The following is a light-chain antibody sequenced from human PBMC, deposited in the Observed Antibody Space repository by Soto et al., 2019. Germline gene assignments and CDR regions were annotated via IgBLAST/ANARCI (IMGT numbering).Light chain of an antibody. V-gene: IGKV1D-13*01. Sequence: AIQLTQSPSSLSASVGDRVTITCRASQGISSALAWYQQKPGKAPKLLIYDASSLESGVPSRFSGSVSGTDFTLTISSLQPEDFATYYCQQLNNYPDAFGQVTRLEIK. CDR2: DAS. J-gene: IGKJ5*01. CDR3: QQLNNYPDA. CDR1: QGISSA.